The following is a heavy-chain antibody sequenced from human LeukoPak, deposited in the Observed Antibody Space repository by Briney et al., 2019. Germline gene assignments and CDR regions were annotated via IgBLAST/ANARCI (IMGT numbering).Heavy chain of an antibody. V-gene: IGHV3-23*01. Sequence: GGSLRLSCAASGFTFSSYAMSWVRQAPGKGLEWVSAISGSGGSTYYADSVKGRFTISRDNSKNTLYLQMNSLRAEDTAVYYCAKLVPIAAAGTQRYFQHWGQGTLVTVSS. CDR3: AKLVPIAAAGTQRYFQH. J-gene: IGHJ1*01. CDR2: ISGSGGST. CDR1: GFTFSSYA. D-gene: IGHD6-13*01.